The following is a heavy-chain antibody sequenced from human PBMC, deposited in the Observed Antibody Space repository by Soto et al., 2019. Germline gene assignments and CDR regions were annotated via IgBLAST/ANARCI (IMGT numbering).Heavy chain of an antibody. CDR1: GFTFSSYW. D-gene: IGHD3-22*01. V-gene: IGHV3-74*01. CDR3: TRPRYDDSGTPFDY. CDR2: INGDGSTT. Sequence: EVQLVESGGGLVQPGESLRLYCATSGFTFSSYWMHWVRQAPGKGLVWVSRINGDGSTTSYADSVKGRFTISRDNAKNTLYLRMNSLRAEDTAVYYCTRPRYDDSGTPFDYWGQGTLVTVSS. J-gene: IGHJ4*02.